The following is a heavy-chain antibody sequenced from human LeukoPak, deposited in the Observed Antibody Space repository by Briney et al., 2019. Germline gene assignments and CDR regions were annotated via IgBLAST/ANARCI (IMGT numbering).Heavy chain of an antibody. CDR2: VTSNGRST. D-gene: IGHD7-27*01. Sequence: GGSLRLSCAASGFTFSSPWMHWVRQAPGKGLVWVSRVTSNGRSTVYADSVKGRFTISRDNAKNTLYLQMNSRRVEGTAVYYCATAALGQPYFDLWGRGTLVSVS. CDR3: ATAALGQPYFDL. V-gene: IGHV3-74*01. CDR1: GFTFSSPW. J-gene: IGHJ2*01.